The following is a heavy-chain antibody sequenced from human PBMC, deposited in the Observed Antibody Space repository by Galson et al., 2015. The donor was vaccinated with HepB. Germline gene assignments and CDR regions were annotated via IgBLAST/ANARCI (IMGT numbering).Heavy chain of an antibody. J-gene: IGHJ3*02. Sequence: SLRLSCAASGFTFSSYGMHWVRQAPGKGLEWVTFISSDGSDKYYADSVKGRFTISRDNSKDTLYLQMNSLTAEDTAVYYCARLPYYDSSGYSGPQGAFDIWGQGTMVTVSS. CDR3: ARLPYYDSSGYSGPQGAFDI. CDR2: ISSDGSDK. V-gene: IGHV3-30*03. D-gene: IGHD3-22*01. CDR1: GFTFSSYG.